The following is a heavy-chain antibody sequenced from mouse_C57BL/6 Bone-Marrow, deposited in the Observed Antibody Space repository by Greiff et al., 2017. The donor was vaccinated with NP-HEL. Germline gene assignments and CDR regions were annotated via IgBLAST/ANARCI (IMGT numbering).Heavy chain of an antibody. V-gene: IGHV5-6*02. CDR2: ISSGGSYT. Sequence: DVKLVESGGDLVKPGGSLKLSCAASGFTFSSYGMSWVRQTPDKRLEWVATISSGGSYTYYPDSVKGRFTISRDNAKKTLYLQMSSLKSEDTAMYYCARLAYWGQGTLVTVSA. CDR3: ARLAY. J-gene: IGHJ3*01. CDR1: GFTFSSYG.